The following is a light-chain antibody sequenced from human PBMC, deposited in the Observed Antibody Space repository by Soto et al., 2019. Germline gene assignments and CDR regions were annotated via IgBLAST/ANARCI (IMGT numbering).Light chain of an antibody. J-gene: IGKJ3*01. Sequence: EIVLTQSPGILSLSPGERATLACRASQSISSDHLAWYQQRPGQSPRLLIYGASSRTTGVPDRFSDSGSGTDFTLTISRLEPEDFAVYYCQHYRSAPFTFGPGTKVDIK. V-gene: IGKV3-20*01. CDR1: QSISSDH. CDR3: QHYRSAPFT. CDR2: GAS.